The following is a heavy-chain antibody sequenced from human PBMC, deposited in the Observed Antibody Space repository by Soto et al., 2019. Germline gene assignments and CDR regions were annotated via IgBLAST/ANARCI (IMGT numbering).Heavy chain of an antibody. Sequence: EVQLVGSGGGLVQPGGSLRLSCAASGFTFSSYSMNLGRQAPGKGVEGVSYISSSSSTIYYADSVKGRFTISRDNAKNSLYLQMNSLRAEDTAVYYCARMGVYCSGGSCYSHSFDYWGQGTLVTVSS. CDR3: ARMGVYCSGGSCYSHSFDY. D-gene: IGHD2-15*01. J-gene: IGHJ4*02. CDR2: ISSSSSTI. CDR1: GFTFSSYS. V-gene: IGHV3-48*01.